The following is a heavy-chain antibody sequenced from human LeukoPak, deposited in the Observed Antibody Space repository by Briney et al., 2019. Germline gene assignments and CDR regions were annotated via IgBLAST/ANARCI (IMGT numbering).Heavy chain of an antibody. CDR2: IWYDGSNK. D-gene: IGHD3-22*01. CDR1: GFTFSSYG. J-gene: IGHJ4*02. CDR3: ASLGYYFDY. Sequence: GGSLRLSCAASGFTFSSYGMHWVRQAPGKGLEWVAVIWYDGSNKYYADSVKGRFAISRDNSKNTLYLQMNSLRAEDTAVYYCASLGYYFDYWGQGTLVTVSS. V-gene: IGHV3-33*01.